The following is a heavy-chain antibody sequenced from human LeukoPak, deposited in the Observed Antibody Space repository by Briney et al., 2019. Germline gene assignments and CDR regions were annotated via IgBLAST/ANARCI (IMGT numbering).Heavy chain of an antibody. D-gene: IGHD3-10*01. V-gene: IGHV3-48*02. J-gene: IGHJ4*02. CDR2: ISTGSSTI. CDR3: ARDVERTGGTYYYGSGSPRG. CDR1: GGSISSSN. Sequence: ETLSLTCAVSGGSISSSNWWSWVRQPPGKGLEWVSYISTGSSTIYYADSVKGRFTISRDNAKNSLYLQMNSLRDEDTAVYYCARDVERTGGTYYYGSGSPRGWGQGTLVTVSS.